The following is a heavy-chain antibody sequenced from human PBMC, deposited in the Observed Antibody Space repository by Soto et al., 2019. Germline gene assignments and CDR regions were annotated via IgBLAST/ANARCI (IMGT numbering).Heavy chain of an antibody. Sequence: GGSLRPSCAASGFTFSSNGMYWVRQAPGKGLEWVAVIWYDGNKKYYGDSVRGRFTISRDNSKNTLYLEMNSLRAEDTAVYYCVVDTSGLLDYWGQGTQVTAPQ. V-gene: IGHV3-33*03. J-gene: IGHJ4*02. CDR1: GFTFSSNG. D-gene: IGHD3-22*01. CDR2: IWYDGNKK. CDR3: VVDTSGLLDY.